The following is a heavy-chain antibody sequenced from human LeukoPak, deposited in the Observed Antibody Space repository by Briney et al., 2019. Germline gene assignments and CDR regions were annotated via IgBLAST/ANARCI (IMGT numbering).Heavy chain of an antibody. CDR2: IWYDGSNK. CDR1: GFTFSSYG. CDR3: ARDIAARNWFDL. Sequence: GGSLRLSCAASGFTFSSYGMHWVRQAPGEGLEWVAVIWYDGSNKYYADSVKGRFTISRDNSKNTLYLQMNSLRAEDTAVYYCARDIAARNWFDLWGQGTLVTVSS. J-gene: IGHJ5*02. D-gene: IGHD6-6*01. V-gene: IGHV3-33*01.